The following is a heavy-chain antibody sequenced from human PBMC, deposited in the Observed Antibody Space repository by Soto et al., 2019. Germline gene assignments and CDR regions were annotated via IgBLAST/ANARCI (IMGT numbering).Heavy chain of an antibody. J-gene: IGHJ5*02. CDR1: GYTFTDYY. CDR2: VDPEDGET. V-gene: IGHV1-69-2*01. CDR3: ATDLGGITGTSSRWSWFDP. D-gene: IGHD1-7*01. Sequence: VQLVQSGAEVKKPGASVKVSCKASGYTFTDYYMHWVQQAPGKGLEWMGLVDPEDGETIYAEKFQGRVTITADTSTDTAYMELSSLRSEDTAVYYCATDLGGITGTSSRWSWFDPWGQGTLVTVSS.